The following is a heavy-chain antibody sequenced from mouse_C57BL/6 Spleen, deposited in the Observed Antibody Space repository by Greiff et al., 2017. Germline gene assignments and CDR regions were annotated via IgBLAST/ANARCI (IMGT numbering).Heavy chain of an antibody. CDR2: ISNLANSI. V-gene: IGHV5-15*01. CDR1: GFTFSDYG. CDR3: ARRVNWNVNAMDY. J-gene: IGHJ4*01. Sequence: EVKLVESGGGLVQPGGSLKLSCAASGFTFSDYGMAWVRQAPRKGPEWVAFISNLANSIYYADTVTGRFTIARENAKNTLYLEMSRLRSEDTAMYYCARRVNWNVNAMDYWGQGTSVTVSS. D-gene: IGHD4-1*01.